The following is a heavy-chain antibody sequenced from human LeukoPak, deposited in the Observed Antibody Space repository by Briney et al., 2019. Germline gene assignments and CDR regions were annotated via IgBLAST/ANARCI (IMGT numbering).Heavy chain of an antibody. CDR3: ARENGYSYGYDDY. CDR1: GGSISSGDYY. J-gene: IGHJ4*02. Sequence: SETLSLTCTVSGGSISSGDYYWSWIRQPPGKGLEWIGYINYSGSTYYNPSLKSRVTISVDTSKNQFSLKLSSVTAADTAVYYCARENGYSYGYDDYWGQGTLVTVSS. CDR2: INYSGST. D-gene: IGHD5-18*01. V-gene: IGHV4-30-4*08.